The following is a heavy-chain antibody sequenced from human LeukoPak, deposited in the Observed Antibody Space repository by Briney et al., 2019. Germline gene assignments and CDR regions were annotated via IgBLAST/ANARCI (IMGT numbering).Heavy chain of an antibody. CDR3: ARQVVAVAGTGYFDY. Sequence: TSETLSLTCTVSGGSIRSSSYYWGWIRQPPGKGLEWIGSTYYSGSTYYNASLKSRGTISVDTSKNQFSLKLNSVTAADTAVYFCARQVVAVAGTGYFDYWGQGTLVTVSS. CDR1: GGSIRSSSYY. V-gene: IGHV4-39*01. CDR2: TYYSGST. J-gene: IGHJ4*02. D-gene: IGHD6-19*01.